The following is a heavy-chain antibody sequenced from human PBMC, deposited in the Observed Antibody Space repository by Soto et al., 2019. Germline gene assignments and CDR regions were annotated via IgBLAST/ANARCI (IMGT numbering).Heavy chain of an antibody. J-gene: IGHJ3*02. D-gene: IGHD3-3*01. V-gene: IGHV4-61*08. Sequence: SIGLYGRRIRQHPRKGLEWIGYIYYSGSTNYNPSLKSRVTISVDTSKNQFSLKLSSVTAADTAVYYCARSGTLYYDFWSGYYSGAFDIWGQGTMVTVSS. CDR3: ARSGTLYYDFWSGYYSGAFDI. CDR2: IYYSGST. CDR1: SIGLY.